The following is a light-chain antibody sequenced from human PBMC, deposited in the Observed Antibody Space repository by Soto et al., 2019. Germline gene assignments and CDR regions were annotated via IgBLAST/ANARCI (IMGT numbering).Light chain of an antibody. CDR1: QDISNY. J-gene: IGKJ5*01. V-gene: IGKV1-33*01. Sequence: DIQMTQSPSSLSASVGDRVTITCRASQDISNYLNWYQQRPGKAPKLLIYDAANLERGVRSRFSGTRSGTHFSFGITSLQPEDVATYYCQQSDSLPVSFGLGARLEI. CDR3: QQSDSLPVS. CDR2: DAA.